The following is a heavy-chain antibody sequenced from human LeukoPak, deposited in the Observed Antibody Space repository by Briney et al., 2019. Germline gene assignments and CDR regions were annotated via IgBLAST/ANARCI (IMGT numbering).Heavy chain of an antibody. CDR1: GFTFSSYW. V-gene: IGHV3-7*03. CDR3: AREPPFGPAAISFDY. Sequence: PGGSLILSCAASGFTFSSYWMSWVRQAPGKGLEWVANIKQDGSEKYYVDSVKGRFTISRDNAKNSLYLQMNSLRAEDTAVYYCAREPPFGPAAISFDYWGQGTLVTVSS. D-gene: IGHD2-2*02. J-gene: IGHJ4*02. CDR2: IKQDGSEK.